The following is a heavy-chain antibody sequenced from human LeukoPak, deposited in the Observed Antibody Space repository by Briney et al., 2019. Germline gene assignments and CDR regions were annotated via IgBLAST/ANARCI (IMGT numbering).Heavy chain of an antibody. Sequence: HPGGSLRLSCAASGFTFSSYGMHWVRQAPGKGLEWVAVIWYDGSNKYYADSVKGRFTISRDNSKNTLYLQMNSLRAEDTAVYYCARSWDSSSFDYWGQGTLVTVSS. J-gene: IGHJ4*02. CDR1: GFTFSSYG. V-gene: IGHV3-33*01. CDR2: IWYDGSNK. CDR3: ARSWDSSSFDY. D-gene: IGHD6-13*01.